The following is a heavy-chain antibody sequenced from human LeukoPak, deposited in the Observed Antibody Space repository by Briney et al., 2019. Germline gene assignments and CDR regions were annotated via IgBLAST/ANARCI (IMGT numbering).Heavy chain of an antibody. Sequence: SETLSLTCVVPGDSINYDYWSWVRQPAGKGLEWIGRIYPSGSINYNPSLKSRVTMSVDTSKNQVSLKLSSVTAADTAVYYCASERVGGAAHLDYWGQGTLVTVSS. D-gene: IGHD2-15*01. CDR1: GDSINYDY. V-gene: IGHV4-4*07. CDR3: ASERVGGAAHLDY. J-gene: IGHJ4*02. CDR2: IYPSGSI.